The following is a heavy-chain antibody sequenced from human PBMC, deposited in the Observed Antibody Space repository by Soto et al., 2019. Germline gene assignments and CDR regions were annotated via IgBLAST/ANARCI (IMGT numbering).Heavy chain of an antibody. V-gene: IGHV3-49*04. CDR2: IRSKAYGGTT. CDR3: TREGDYSNYGTRIGPAYYYYGMDV. D-gene: IGHD4-4*01. J-gene: IGHJ6*02. Sequence: GGSLRLSXTVSGFTSGDYGMSGVRKAPGKGLEWVGFIRSKAYGGTTEYAASVKGRFTISRDDSKSIAYLQMNSLKTEDTAVYYCTREGDYSNYGTRIGPAYYYYGMDVWGQGTTVTVSS. CDR1: GFTSGDYG.